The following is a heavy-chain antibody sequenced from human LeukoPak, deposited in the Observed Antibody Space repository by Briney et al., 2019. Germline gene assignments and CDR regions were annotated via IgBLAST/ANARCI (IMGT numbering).Heavy chain of an antibody. CDR2: ISWDGGST. CDR1: GFTFSSYA. Sequence: GGSLRLSCAVSGFTFSSYAMSWVRQAPGKGLEWVSLISWDGGSTYYADSVKGRFTISRDNSKNSLYLQMNSLRTEDTALYYCAKDIGHSGSYLNYYYYGMDVWGQGTTVTVSS. J-gene: IGHJ6*02. CDR3: AKDIGHSGSYLNYYYYGMDV. V-gene: IGHV3-43*01. D-gene: IGHD1-26*01.